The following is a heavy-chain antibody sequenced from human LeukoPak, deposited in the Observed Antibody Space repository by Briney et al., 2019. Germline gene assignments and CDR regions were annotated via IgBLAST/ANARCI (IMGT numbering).Heavy chain of an antibody. CDR1: GFIFSAYA. D-gene: IGHD3-10*01. J-gene: IGHJ4*02. CDR2: ISHDGGNK. V-gene: IGHV3-30*14. Sequence: GGSLRLSCAGSGFIFSAYAMHWVRQAPGRGLERVAVISHDGGNKYYADSVKGRFTISRDNSKNTLYLQMNSLRAEDTAVYYCARGPPHYYGSGSLSFDYWGQGTLVTVSS. CDR3: ARGPPHYYGSGSLSFDY.